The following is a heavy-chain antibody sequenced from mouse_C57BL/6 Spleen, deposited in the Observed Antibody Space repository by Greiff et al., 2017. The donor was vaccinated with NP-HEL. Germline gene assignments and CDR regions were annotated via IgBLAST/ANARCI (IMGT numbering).Heavy chain of an antibody. V-gene: IGHV1-76*01. Sequence: QVQLQQSGAELVRPGASVKLSCKASGYTFTDYYINWVKQRPGQGLEWIARIYPGSGNTYYNEKFKGKATLTAEKSSSTAYMQLSSLTSEDSAVYFCARSSPGNYPFDYWGQGTTLTVSS. CDR1: GYTFTDYY. CDR3: ARSSPGNYPFDY. J-gene: IGHJ2*01. D-gene: IGHD2-1*01. CDR2: IYPGSGNT.